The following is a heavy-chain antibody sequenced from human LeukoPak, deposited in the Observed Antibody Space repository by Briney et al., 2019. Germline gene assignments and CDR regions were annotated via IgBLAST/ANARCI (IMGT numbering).Heavy chain of an antibody. J-gene: IGHJ4*02. CDR1: GLTFSSHW. D-gene: IGHD3-10*01. CDR3: ARTGVSGSSEEYYFDY. CDR2: ISYDGSNK. Sequence: QSGGSLRLSCAASGLTFSSHWMHWVRQAPGKGLEWVAVISYDGSNKYYADSVKGRFTISRDNSKNTLYLQMNSLRAEDTAVYYCARTGVSGSSEEYYFDYWGQGTLVTVSS. V-gene: IGHV3-30-3*01.